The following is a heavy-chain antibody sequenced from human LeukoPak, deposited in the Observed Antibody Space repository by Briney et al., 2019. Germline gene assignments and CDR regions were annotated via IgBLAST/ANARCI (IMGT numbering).Heavy chain of an antibody. CDR2: IGTSGNT. CDR3: AKKRNSGYDFDY. D-gene: IGHD5-12*01. Sequence: GGSLRLSCAASGFTFSSNPMSWVRQAPGKGLEWVSAIGTSGNTYYTDSVKGRFTISRDNSKSTLYLQMNSLRAEDTALYYCAKKRNSGYDFDYWGQGTLVTVSS. CDR1: GFTFSSNP. J-gene: IGHJ4*02. V-gene: IGHV3-23*01.